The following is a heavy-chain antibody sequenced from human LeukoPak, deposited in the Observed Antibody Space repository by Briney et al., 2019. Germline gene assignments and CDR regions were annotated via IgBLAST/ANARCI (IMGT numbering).Heavy chain of an antibody. Sequence: SETLSLTCTVSGGSISSHYWSWIRQPPGKGLEWIGYIDYSGTTNYNPSLKSRVTMSVDTSKSQVSLKLSSVTAADTAVYYCARDRHGGGFDYWGQGTLVTVSS. V-gene: IGHV4-59*11. CDR3: ARDRHGGGFDY. J-gene: IGHJ4*02. CDR1: GGSISSHY. D-gene: IGHD2-15*01. CDR2: IDYSGTT.